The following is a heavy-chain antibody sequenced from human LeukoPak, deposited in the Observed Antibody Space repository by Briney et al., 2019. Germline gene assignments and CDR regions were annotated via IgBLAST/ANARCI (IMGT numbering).Heavy chain of an antibody. CDR2: IYTSGST. D-gene: IGHD3-9*01. Sequence: SETLSLTCTVSGGSMSNYWWNWVRQPPGKGPEWIGRIYTSGSTNYNPSLKSRVTMSVDTSKNQFSLKLSSVTAADTAMYYCAREPHYYDILTGYYYRVWFDPWGQGTLVTVSS. V-gene: IGHV4-4*07. CDR1: GGSMSNYW. J-gene: IGHJ5*02. CDR3: AREPHYYDILTGYYYRVWFDP.